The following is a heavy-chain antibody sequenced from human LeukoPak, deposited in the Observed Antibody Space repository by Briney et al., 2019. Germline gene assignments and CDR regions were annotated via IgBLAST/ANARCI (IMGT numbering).Heavy chain of an antibody. D-gene: IGHD3-22*01. J-gene: IGHJ3*02. CDR2: INPNSGGT. CDR1: GYTFTGYY. CDR3: ARNWYDSSGHSLDAFDI. V-gene: IGHV1-2*02. Sequence: ASVKVSCKASGYTFTGYYIHWVRQAPGQGLEWMGWINPNSGGTNYAQKFQGRVTMTRDTSISTAYMELSRLRSDDTAVYYCARNWYDSSGHSLDAFDIWGRGAMVTVSS.